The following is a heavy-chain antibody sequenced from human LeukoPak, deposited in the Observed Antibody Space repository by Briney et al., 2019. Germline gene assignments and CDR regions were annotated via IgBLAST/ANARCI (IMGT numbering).Heavy chain of an antibody. J-gene: IGHJ4*02. CDR3: ATTSGTSGVDS. CDR2: IHNSRGS. V-gene: IGHV4-59*12. CDR1: GGSISSYY. Sequence: PSETLSLTCTVSGGSISSYYWTWIPQPPGKGLEWIGYIHNSRGSYYDPSLTSRVTMSIDTSKNQFSLNLRSVTAADTAVYFCATTSGTSGVDSWGQGTLVTVSS.